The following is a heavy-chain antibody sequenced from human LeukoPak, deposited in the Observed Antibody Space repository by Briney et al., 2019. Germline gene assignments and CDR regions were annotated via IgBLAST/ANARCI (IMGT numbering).Heavy chain of an antibody. D-gene: IGHD4-17*01. CDR1: GFTFSNYA. CDR2: ITSGGAP. V-gene: IGHV3-23*01. CDR3: ARDPNGAYIGVFEF. Sequence: PGGSLRLSCAASGFTFSNYAVLWVRQAPGQGLEWVSAITSGGAPRYADSVKGRFTISRDNSKNTLYLKMNSLRAEETAQYFCARDPNGAYIGVFEFWGRGTVVTVSS. J-gene: IGHJ3*01.